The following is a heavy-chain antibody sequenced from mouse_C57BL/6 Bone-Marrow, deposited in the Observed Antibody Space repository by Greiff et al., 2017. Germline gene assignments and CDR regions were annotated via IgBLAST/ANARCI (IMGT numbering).Heavy chain of an antibody. V-gene: IGHV3-6*01. CDR3: AREPFAY. CDR2: ISYDGSN. CDR1: GYSITSGYY. J-gene: IGHJ3*01. Sequence: EVQLVESGPGLVKPSQSLSLTCSVTGYSITSGYYWNWIRQFPGNKLEWMGYISYDGSNNYNPSLKNRISITRDTSKNQFFLQLNSVTTEDTATYYCAREPFAYWGQGTLVTVSA.